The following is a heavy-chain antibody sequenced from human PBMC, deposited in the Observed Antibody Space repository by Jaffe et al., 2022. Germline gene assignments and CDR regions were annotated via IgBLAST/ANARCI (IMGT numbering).Heavy chain of an antibody. CDR1: GFTFSSYA. J-gene: IGHJ4*02. D-gene: IGHD2-21*01. CDR2: ISGSGGST. Sequence: EVQLLESGGGLVQPGGSLRLSCAASGFTFSSYAMSWVRQAPGKGLEWVSAISGSGGSTYYADSVKGRFTISRDNSKNTLYLQMNSLRAEDTAVYYCAKDRVKNSTAYCGGDCYPNYFDYWGQGTLVTVSS. V-gene: IGHV3-23*01. CDR3: AKDRVKNSTAYCGGDCYPNYFDY.